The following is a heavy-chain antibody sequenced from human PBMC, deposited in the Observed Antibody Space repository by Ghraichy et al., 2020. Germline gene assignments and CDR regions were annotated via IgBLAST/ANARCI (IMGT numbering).Heavy chain of an antibody. CDR2: ISSSSSTI. V-gene: IGHV3-48*02. D-gene: IGHD5-18*01. J-gene: IGHJ6*02. Sequence: GGSLRLSCAASGFTFSSYSMNWVRQAPGKGLEWVSYISSSSSTIYYADSVKGRFTISRDNAKNSLYLQMNSLRDEDTAVYYCARGPPRRRGYSYGYGSVGMDVWGQGTTVTVSS. CDR1: GFTFSSYS. CDR3: ARGPPRRRGYSYGYGSVGMDV.